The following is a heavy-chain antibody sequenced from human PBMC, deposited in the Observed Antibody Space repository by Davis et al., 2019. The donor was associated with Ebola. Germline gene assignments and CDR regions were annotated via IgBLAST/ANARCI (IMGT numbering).Heavy chain of an antibody. CDR2: INHSGST. CDR1: GGSFSGYY. D-gene: IGHD4-17*01. V-gene: IGHV4-34*01. Sequence: SETLSLTCAVYGGSFSGYYWSWIRQPPGKGLEWIGEINHSGSTNYNPSLKSRVTISVDTSKNQFSLKLSSVTAADTAVYYCAKLLHLTTVMTWGQGTLVTVSS. J-gene: IGHJ5*02. CDR3: AKLLHLTTVMT.